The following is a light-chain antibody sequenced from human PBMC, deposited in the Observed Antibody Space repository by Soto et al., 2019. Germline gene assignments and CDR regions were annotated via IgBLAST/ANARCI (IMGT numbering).Light chain of an antibody. V-gene: IGLV2-14*03. J-gene: IGLJ1*01. CDR1: SSDVDAYNF. CDR2: DVS. CDR3: TSYTTRSTYV. Sequence: QSVLTQPASVSGSPGQSIAISCTGTSSDVDAYNFVSWYQHHPGKPPKLMIFDVSNRPSGGSNRFSGSKSGNTASLTISGLQAGDEADYYCTSYTTRSTYVLGTGTKLTVL.